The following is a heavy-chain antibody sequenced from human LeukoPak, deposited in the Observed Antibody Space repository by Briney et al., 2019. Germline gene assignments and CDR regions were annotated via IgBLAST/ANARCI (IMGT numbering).Heavy chain of an antibody. CDR3: ASSIAVASLGFDP. CDR2: IYYSGST. CDR1: GGSFSGYY. Sequence: KPSETLSLTCAVYGGSFSGYYWSWIRQPPGKGLEWIGYIYYSGSTNYNPSPKSRVTISVDTSKNQFSLKLSSVTAADTAVHYCASSIAVASLGFDPWGQGTLVTVSS. J-gene: IGHJ5*02. V-gene: IGHV4-59*08. D-gene: IGHD6-19*01.